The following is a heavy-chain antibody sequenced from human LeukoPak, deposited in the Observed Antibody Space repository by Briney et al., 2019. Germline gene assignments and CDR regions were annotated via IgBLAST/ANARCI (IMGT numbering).Heavy chain of an antibody. J-gene: IGHJ4*02. Sequence: SETLSLTCAVYGGSFSGYYWGWIRQPPGNGLEWIGNIYYSGSTYYNPSFKSRLTISVDTSKNQFSLKLSSVTAADTAVYYCASLRTGDFDYWGQGALVTVSS. CDR2: IYYSGST. V-gene: IGHV4-34*01. CDR1: GGSFSGYY. D-gene: IGHD3-10*01. CDR3: ASLRTGDFDY.